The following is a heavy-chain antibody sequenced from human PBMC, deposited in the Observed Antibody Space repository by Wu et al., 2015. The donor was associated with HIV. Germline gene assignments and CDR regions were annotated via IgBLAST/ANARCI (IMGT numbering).Heavy chain of an antibody. CDR2: MNPNSGNT. Sequence: QVQLVQSGAEVKKPGASVKVSCKASGYTFTSYDINWVRQATGQGLEWMGWMNPNSGNTGYAQKFQGRVTMTRNTSISTAYMELSSLRSEDTAVYYCARSRMLYGDYHYAFDIWGQGTMVTVSS. V-gene: IGHV1-8*01. CDR1: GYTFTSYD. D-gene: IGHD4-17*01. CDR3: ARSRMLYGDYHYAFDI. J-gene: IGHJ3*02.